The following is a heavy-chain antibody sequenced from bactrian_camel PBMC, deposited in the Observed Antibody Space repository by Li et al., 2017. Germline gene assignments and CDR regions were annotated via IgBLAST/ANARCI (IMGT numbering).Heavy chain of an antibody. CDR1: GFTFSGYV. D-gene: IGHD7*01. J-gene: IGHJ6*01. Sequence: DVQLVESGGGLVQPGGSLRLSCTASGFTFSGYVMTWVRQAPGKGLEWVSAINSDGGTTYYADSVKGRFTISRDNAKNTVYLQMNSLKPEDTAVYYCVRLVDGGTWIAFSDFGHWGQGTQVTVS. CDR2: INSDGGTT. V-gene: IGHV3S40*01. CDR3: VRLVDGGTWIAFSDFGH.